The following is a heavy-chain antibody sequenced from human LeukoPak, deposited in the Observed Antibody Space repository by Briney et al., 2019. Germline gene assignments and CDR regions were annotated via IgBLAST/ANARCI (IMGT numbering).Heavy chain of an antibody. Sequence: GGSLRLSCAASGFTFSSYSMNWVRQAPGKGLEWVSSISSSSSYIYYADSVKGRFTISRDNAKNSLYLQMNSLRAEDTALYYCAREEAAAGRLIGYWGQGTLVTVSS. V-gene: IGHV3-21*04. CDR1: GFTFSSYS. CDR2: ISSSSSYI. D-gene: IGHD6-13*01. CDR3: AREEAAAGRLIGY. J-gene: IGHJ4*02.